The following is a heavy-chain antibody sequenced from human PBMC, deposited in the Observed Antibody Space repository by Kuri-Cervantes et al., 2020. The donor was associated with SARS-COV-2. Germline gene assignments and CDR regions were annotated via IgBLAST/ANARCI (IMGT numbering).Heavy chain of an antibody. V-gene: IGHV3-21*01. Sequence: GGSLRLSCSASGFTFSSYSMNWVRQAPGKGLEGVASISSSSSYIYYADSVKGRFTISRDNAKNSLYLQMNSLRAEDTAVYYCARDLGIFTGYYSHYYYYYGMDVWGQGTTVTVSS. D-gene: IGHD3-9*01. CDR2: ISSSSSYI. J-gene: IGHJ6*02. CDR1: GFTFSSYS. CDR3: ARDLGIFTGYYSHYYYYYGMDV.